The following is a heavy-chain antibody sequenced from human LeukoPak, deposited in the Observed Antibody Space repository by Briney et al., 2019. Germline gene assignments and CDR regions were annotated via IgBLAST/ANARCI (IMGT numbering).Heavy chain of an antibody. J-gene: IGHJ4*02. CDR3: ARGQDFWSGYNY. CDR1: GYSISSGYY. V-gene: IGHV4-38-2*02. CDR2: IYHSGST. D-gene: IGHD3-3*01. Sequence: KPSETLSLTCTVSGYSISSGYYWGWIRQPPGKGLEWIGSIYHSGSTYYNPSLKSRVTISVDTSKNQFSLKLSSVTAADTAVYYCARGQDFWSGYNYWGQGTLVTVSS.